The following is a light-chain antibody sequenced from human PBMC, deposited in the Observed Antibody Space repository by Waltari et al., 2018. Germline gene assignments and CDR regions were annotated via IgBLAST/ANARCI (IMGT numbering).Light chain of an antibody. CDR1: SSNIGVNV. J-gene: IGLJ2*01. V-gene: IGLV1-44*01. Sequence: QSVLAQPPSVSGPPGQRVTIFCSGGSSNIGVNVVNWYQHLPGTSPRLLIFTNEQRPSGVPDRFSGSKSGTSASLAISGLQSEDEGHYYCAVWDDNLSGVVFGAGTQFTVL. CDR2: TNE. CDR3: AVWDDNLSGVV.